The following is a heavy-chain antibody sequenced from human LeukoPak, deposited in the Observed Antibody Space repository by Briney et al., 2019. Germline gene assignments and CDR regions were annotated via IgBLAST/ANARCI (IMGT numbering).Heavy chain of an antibody. Sequence: GGSLRLSCAASGFTFSDYYMSWIPQAPGKGLEWVSYISSSGSTIYYADSVKGQFTISRDNAKNSQYLQMNSLRAEDTAVYYCARDPGYSGYDSSGMDVWGQGTTVTVSS. J-gene: IGHJ6*02. CDR3: ARDPGYSGYDSSGMDV. CDR1: GFTFSDYY. D-gene: IGHD5-12*01. V-gene: IGHV3-11*01. CDR2: ISSSGSTI.